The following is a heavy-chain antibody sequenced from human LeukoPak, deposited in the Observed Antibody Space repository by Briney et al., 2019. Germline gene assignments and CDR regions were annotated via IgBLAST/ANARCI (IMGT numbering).Heavy chain of an antibody. CDR1: GDSISSDDYY. V-gene: IGHV4-31*03. CDR2: IYYSGST. D-gene: IGHD5-12*01. Sequence: PSETLSLTCTVSGDSISSDDYYWGWIRQHPGKGLEWIGFIYYSGSTSYNPSLKSRVTTSIDTSKNQFSLKLSSVTAADTAVYYCARGGYSGYDYDYWGQGTLVTVSS. J-gene: IGHJ4*02. CDR3: ARGGYSGYDYDY.